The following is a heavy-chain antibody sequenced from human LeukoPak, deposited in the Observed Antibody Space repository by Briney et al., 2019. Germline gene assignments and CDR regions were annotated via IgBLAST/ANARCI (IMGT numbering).Heavy chain of an antibody. Sequence: PGGSLRLSCAASGFTVSSNHMSWVRQAPGKGLEWVSVIDSGGSTYHADSVKGRFTFSRDNYKNTLYLQMNSLRAEDTAVYYCARARIAVAGPFDYWGQGTLVTASS. J-gene: IGHJ4*02. V-gene: IGHV3-53*01. D-gene: IGHD6-19*01. CDR2: IDSGGST. CDR3: ARARIAVAGPFDY. CDR1: GFTVSSNH.